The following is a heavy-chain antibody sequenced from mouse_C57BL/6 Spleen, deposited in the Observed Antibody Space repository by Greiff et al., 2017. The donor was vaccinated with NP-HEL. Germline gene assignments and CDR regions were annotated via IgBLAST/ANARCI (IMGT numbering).Heavy chain of an antibody. CDR3: AREGLRPYYAMDY. Sequence: VQLQQSGAELVKPGASVKISCKASGYAFSSSWMNWVKQRPGKGLEWIGRIYPGDGDTNYNGKFKGKATLTADKSSSTAYMQLSSLTSEDSAVYFCAREGLRPYYAMDYWGQGTSVTVSS. V-gene: IGHV1-82*01. CDR1: GYAFSSSW. D-gene: IGHD2-4*01. CDR2: IYPGDGDT. J-gene: IGHJ4*01.